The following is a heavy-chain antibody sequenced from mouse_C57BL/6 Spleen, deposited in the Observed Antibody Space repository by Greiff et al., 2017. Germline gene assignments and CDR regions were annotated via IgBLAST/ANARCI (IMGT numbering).Heavy chain of an antibody. J-gene: IGHJ3*01. D-gene: IGHD2-4*01. CDR2: ISPNSGST. CDR1: GYTFTSYW. Sequence: VQLQQPGAELVKPGASVTLSCKASGYTFTSYWMHWVKQRPGQGLEWIGMISPNSGSTNYNEKFKSKATLTVDKSHITAYMKLSSLTSADSAVYYCASHDYDVTWFAYWGQGTLVTVSA. V-gene: IGHV1-64*01. CDR3: ASHDYDVTWFAY.